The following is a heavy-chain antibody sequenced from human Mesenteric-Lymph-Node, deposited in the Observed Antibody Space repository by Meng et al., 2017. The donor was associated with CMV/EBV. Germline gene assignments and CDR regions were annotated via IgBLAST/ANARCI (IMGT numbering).Heavy chain of an antibody. CDR2: IQWNGGAT. CDR3: ARVLAVGLRGDFDY. D-gene: IGHD1-26*01. CDR1: GFTFDDFG. J-gene: IGHJ4*02. V-gene: IGHV3-20*04. Sequence: GGSLRLSCTASGFTFDDFGMSWVRQAPGKGLEWVSGIQWNGGATAYADSVRGRFTISRDNAKNSLYLQMRSLRAEDTAFYYCARVLAVGLRGDFDYWGQGALVTVSS.